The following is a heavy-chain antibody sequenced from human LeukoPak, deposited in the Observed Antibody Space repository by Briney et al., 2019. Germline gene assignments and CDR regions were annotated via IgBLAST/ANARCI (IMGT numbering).Heavy chain of an antibody. CDR3: ARRGYYGSGSYYNELWFDP. CDR2: IYPGDSDT. J-gene: IGHJ5*02. Sequence: PGESLKISCKGSGYSFTSYWIGWVRQMPGKGLEWMGIIYPGDSDTRYSPSFQGQVTISADESISTAYLQWSSLKASDTAMYYCARRGYYGSGSYYNELWFDPWGQGTLVTVSS. V-gene: IGHV5-51*01. CDR1: GYSFTSYW. D-gene: IGHD3-10*01.